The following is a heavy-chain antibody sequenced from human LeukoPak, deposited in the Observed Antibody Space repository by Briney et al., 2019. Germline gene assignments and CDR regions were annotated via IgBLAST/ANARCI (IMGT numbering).Heavy chain of an antibody. CDR2: INHSGST. J-gene: IGHJ4*02. D-gene: IGHD6-13*01. CDR3: ARHRTGYSSSWYVDFDY. CDR1: GGSFRDYY. Sequence: SETLSLTCAVYGGSFRDYYWSWIRQPPGKGLEWIGEINHSGSTNYNPSLKSRVTISVDMSKNQFSLKLTSVTAADTAVYYCARHRTGYSSSWYVDFDYWGQGTLVTVPS. V-gene: IGHV4-34*01.